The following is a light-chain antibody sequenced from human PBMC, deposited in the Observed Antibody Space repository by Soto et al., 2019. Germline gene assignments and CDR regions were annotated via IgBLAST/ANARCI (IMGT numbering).Light chain of an antibody. CDR2: GAS. Sequence: EIVLTQSPATLSLSPGERATLSCRASQSVSNYLAWYQQKPGQAPRLLIYGASNRATGIPARFTCSGSGTDFTLTISSLEPEDFAVYYCQHRGEWPRTFGQGTKLEIK. V-gene: IGKV3-11*01. J-gene: IGKJ2*01. CDR3: QHRGEWPRT. CDR1: QSVSNY.